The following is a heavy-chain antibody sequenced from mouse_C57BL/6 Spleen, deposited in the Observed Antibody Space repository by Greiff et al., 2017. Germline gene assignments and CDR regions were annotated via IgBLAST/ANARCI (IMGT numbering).Heavy chain of an antibody. D-gene: IGHD2-1*01. Sequence: QVQLQQSGPELVKPGASVKISCKASGYAFSSSWMNWVKQRPGKGLEWIGRIYPGDGDTNYNGKFKGKATLTADKSSSTAYMQLSSLTSEDSAVYFCARRDGNYLDYWGQGTTLTVSS. J-gene: IGHJ2*01. V-gene: IGHV1-82*01. CDR2: IYPGDGDT. CDR1: GYAFSSSW. CDR3: ARRDGNYLDY.